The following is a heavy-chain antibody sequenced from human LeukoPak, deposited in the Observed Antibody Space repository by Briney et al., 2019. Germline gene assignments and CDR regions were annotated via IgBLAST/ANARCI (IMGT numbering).Heavy chain of an antibody. V-gene: IGHV1-69*05. Sequence: SVNVSCKASGGTFSSYAISWVRQAPGQGLEWMGGIIPIFGTANYAQKFQGRVTITTDESTSTAYMELSSLRSEDTAVYYCARDLSDYGGNSDYYYYMDVWGKGTTVTVSS. CDR1: GGTFSSYA. J-gene: IGHJ6*03. CDR2: IIPIFGTA. D-gene: IGHD4-23*01. CDR3: ARDLSDYGGNSDYYYYMDV.